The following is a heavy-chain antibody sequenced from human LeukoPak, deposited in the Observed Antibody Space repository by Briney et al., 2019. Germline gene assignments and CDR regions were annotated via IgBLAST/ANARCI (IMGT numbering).Heavy chain of an antibody. CDR3: ARDYYDSSGYYYSGY. V-gene: IGHV1-18*01. CDR2: ISAYNGNT. D-gene: IGHD3-22*01. Sequence: SVKVSCKASGYTFTSYGISWVRQAPGQGLEWMGWISAYNGNTNYAQKLQGRVSMTTDTSTSTAYMELRSLRSDDTAVYYCARDYYDSSGYYYSGYWGQGTLVTVSS. CDR1: GYTFTSYG. J-gene: IGHJ4*02.